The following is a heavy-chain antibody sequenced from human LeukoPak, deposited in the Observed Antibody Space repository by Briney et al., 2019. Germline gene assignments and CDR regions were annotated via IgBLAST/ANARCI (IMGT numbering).Heavy chain of an antibody. CDR1: GFTFSSYA. J-gene: IGHJ3*02. D-gene: IGHD3-9*01. CDR2: ISSSSSYI. Sequence: GGSLRLSCAASGFTFSSYAMSWVRQAPGKGLEWVSSISSSSSYIYYADSVKGRFTISRDNAKNSLYLQMNSLRAEDTAVYYCARDADMENAFDIWGQGTMVTVSS. CDR3: ARDADMENAFDI. V-gene: IGHV3-21*01.